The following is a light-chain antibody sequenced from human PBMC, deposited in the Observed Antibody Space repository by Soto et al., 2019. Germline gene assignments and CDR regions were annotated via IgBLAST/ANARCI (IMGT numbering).Light chain of an antibody. Sequence: EVLMTQSPDTLYVSPGERVTLSCRASQSVSDNLAWYQQKPGQGPRLLVYEAASRATGIPARFSGSGSGTDFTLTISSLEPEDFAVYYCQQRSNWPPTFGQGTRLRL. V-gene: IGKV3-11*01. CDR2: EAA. CDR1: QSVSDN. J-gene: IGKJ5*01. CDR3: QQRSNWPPT.